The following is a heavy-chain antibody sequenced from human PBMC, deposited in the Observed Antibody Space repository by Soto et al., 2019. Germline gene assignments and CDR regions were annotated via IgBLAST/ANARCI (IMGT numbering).Heavy chain of an antibody. Sequence: EVQLVESGGGLVQPGGSLRLSCAASGFTFSSYSMNWVRQAPGKGLEWVSYISSSSSTIYYADSVKGRFTISRDNAKNSLYLQMNSLRDEDTAVYYCARDSSPELELSGYLVLNWFDPWGQGTLVTVSS. D-gene: IGHD1-7*01. V-gene: IGHV3-48*02. J-gene: IGHJ5*02. CDR2: ISSSSSTI. CDR3: ARDSSPELELSGYLVLNWFDP. CDR1: GFTFSSYS.